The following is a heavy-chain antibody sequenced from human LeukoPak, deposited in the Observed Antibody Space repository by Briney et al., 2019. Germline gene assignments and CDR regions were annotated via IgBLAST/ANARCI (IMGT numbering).Heavy chain of an antibody. Sequence: PSETLSLTCAVYGGSFSGYYWRWIRQPPGKGLEWIGEINHSGSTNYNPSLKSRVTISVDTSKNQFSLKLSSVTAADTAVYYCAIEYCSGGSCPKHYGMDVWGQGTTVTVSS. J-gene: IGHJ6*02. CDR2: INHSGST. V-gene: IGHV4-34*01. CDR3: AIEYCSGGSCPKHYGMDV. CDR1: GGSFSGYY. D-gene: IGHD2-15*01.